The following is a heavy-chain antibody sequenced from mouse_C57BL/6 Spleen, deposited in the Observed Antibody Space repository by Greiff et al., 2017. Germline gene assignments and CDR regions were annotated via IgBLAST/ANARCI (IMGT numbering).Heavy chain of an antibody. CDR1: GFTFSSYA. J-gene: IGHJ1*03. CDR3: ARHYGSSYWYFDV. D-gene: IGHD1-1*01. Sequence: EVMLVESGGGLVKPGGSLKLSCAASGFTFSSYAMSWVRQTPEKRLEWVATISDGGSYTYYPDNAKNNLYLQMSHLKSEDTAMYYCARHYGSSYWYFDVWGTGTTVTVSS. CDR2: ISDGGSYT. V-gene: IGHV5-4*03.